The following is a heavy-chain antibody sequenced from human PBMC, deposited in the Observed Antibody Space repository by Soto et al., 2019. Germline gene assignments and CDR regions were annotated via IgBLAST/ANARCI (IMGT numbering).Heavy chain of an antibody. Sequence: GGSLRLSCTASGFTFGDYAMIWFRQAPGKLFEWVVFITSKAYGGTTEYVATVKGRFSISRDDSKSIAYLQMNSLKTYDTAVYYCSRVPPNNRGAPLDYWGQGTLVTVSS. CDR1: GFTFGDYA. J-gene: IGHJ4*02. CDR2: ITSKAYGGTT. CDR3: SRVPPNNRGAPLDY. V-gene: IGHV3-49*03. D-gene: IGHD3-10*01.